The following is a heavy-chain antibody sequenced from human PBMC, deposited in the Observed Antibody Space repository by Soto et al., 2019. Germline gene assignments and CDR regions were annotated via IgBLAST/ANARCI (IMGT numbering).Heavy chain of an antibody. CDR2: IIPILGIA. J-gene: IGHJ5*02. V-gene: IGHV1-69*02. D-gene: IGHD6-13*01. Sequence: QVQLVQSGAEVKKPGSSVKVSCKASGGTFSSYTISWVRQAPGQGLEWMGRIIPILGIANYAQKFQGRVTITADKSTSTAYMELSSLRSEDTAVYYCARVLHQQLVLEEGWFDPWGQGTLVTVSS. CDR1: GGTFSSYT. CDR3: ARVLHQQLVLEEGWFDP.